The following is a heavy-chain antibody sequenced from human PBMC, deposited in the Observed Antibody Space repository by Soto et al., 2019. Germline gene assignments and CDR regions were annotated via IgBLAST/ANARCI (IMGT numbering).Heavy chain of an antibody. V-gene: IGHV3-23*01. D-gene: IGHD1-1*01. CDR3: GVQYDY. J-gene: IGHJ4*02. CDR2: ISGRTGST. CDR1: GFTFSSYA. Sequence: EVQVLESGGGLVQPGGSLRLSCAASGFTFSSYAMSWVRQAPGKGLEWVSAISGRTGSTSYADSVKGRFTISRDNSRNTLYLQMNSLRAGDTAVYYCGVQYDYWGQGTLVTVS.